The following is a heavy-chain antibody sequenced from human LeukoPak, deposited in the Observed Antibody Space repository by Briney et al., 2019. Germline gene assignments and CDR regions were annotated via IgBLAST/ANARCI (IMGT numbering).Heavy chain of an antibody. CDR2: INPNSDGT. V-gene: IGHV1-2*02. D-gene: IGHD1-26*01. Sequence: ASVKVSCKASGYTFTGYYIHWVRQAPGQGLEWMGWINPNSDGTDYAQKFQGRVTMTSDASINTAYMELSRLASDDTAMYYCARGETWWEQRRYFDFWGQGTLATVSS. CDR3: ARGETWWEQRRYFDF. J-gene: IGHJ4*02. CDR1: GYTFTGYY.